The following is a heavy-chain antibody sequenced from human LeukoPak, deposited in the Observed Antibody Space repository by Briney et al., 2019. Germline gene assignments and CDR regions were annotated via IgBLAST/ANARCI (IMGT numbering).Heavy chain of an antibody. J-gene: IGHJ4*02. D-gene: IGHD1-1*01. CDR3: ARDMDQLPDEN. V-gene: IGHV3-21*01. CDR2: INDYSTEI. CDR1: GFRFSGYS. Sequence: GESLRLSCVASGFRFSGYSMNWVRQAPGKGLEWVSIINDYSTEIHYADSVKGRFTISRDNAKNSLYLQMSSLRVEDTAVYYCARDMDQLPDENWGRGTLVTVSS.